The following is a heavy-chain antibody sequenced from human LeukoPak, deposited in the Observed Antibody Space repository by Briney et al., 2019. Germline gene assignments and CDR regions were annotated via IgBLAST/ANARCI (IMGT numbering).Heavy chain of an antibody. CDR1: GFTFSRYS. CDR3: GPEAALGY. V-gene: IGHV3-74*01. J-gene: IGHJ4*02. Sequence: GGSLRLSCAVSGFTFSRYSMNWVRQAPGKGLVWVSRIKTDGSSTTYADSVKGRFTISRDNAKNTLYLQMNSLRVDDTAVYYCGPEAALGYWGQGTLVTVSS. D-gene: IGHD2-15*01. CDR2: IKTDGSST.